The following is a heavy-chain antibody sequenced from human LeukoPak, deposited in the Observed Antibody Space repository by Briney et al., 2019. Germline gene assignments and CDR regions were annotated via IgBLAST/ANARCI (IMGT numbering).Heavy chain of an antibody. CDR1: GGSISSSNYY. CDR3: ARDTGGLQDY. D-gene: IGHD4-11*01. J-gene: IGHJ4*02. Sequence: SETLSLTCTVSGGSISSSNYYWGWIRQPPGKGLEWSGSIYYSGSTYYNPSLKSRVTISVDTSKNQFSLKLSSVTAADTAVYYCARDTGGLQDYWGQGTLATVSP. CDR2: IYYSGST. V-gene: IGHV4-39*07.